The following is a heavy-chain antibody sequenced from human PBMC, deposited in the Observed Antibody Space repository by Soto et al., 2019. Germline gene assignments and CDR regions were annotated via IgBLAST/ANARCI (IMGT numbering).Heavy chain of an antibody. V-gene: IGHV1-3*01. D-gene: IGHD4-17*01. CDR3: ARLSILATVTTPFDY. Sequence: ASVKVSCKASGYTFTSYAMHWVRQAPGQRLEWMGWINAGNGNTKYSQKFQGRVTITRDTSVSTAYMELSSLRSEDTAVYYCARLSILATVTTPFDYWGQGTLVTVSS. CDR2: INAGNGNT. J-gene: IGHJ4*02. CDR1: GYTFTSYA.